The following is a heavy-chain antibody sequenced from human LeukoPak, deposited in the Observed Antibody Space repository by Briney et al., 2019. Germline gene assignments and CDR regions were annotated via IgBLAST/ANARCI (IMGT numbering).Heavy chain of an antibody. D-gene: IGHD6-6*01. CDR3: ARARYYYYMDV. CDR2: INHSGST. Sequence: SETLSLTCAVYGGSFSGYYWSWIRQPPGKGLEWIGEINHSGSTNYNPSLKSRVTISVDTSKKQFSLKLSAVTAADTAVYYCARARYYYYMDVWGKGTTVTVSS. V-gene: IGHV4-34*01. J-gene: IGHJ6*03. CDR1: GGSFSGYY.